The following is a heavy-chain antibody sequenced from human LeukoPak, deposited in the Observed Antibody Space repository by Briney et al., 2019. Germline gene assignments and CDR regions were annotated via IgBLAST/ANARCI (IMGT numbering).Heavy chain of an antibody. CDR1: GCTFTSYD. D-gene: IGHD2-15*01. V-gene: IGHV1-8*02. CDR3: ARGIIVDPMAFDY. Sequence: ASVKVPCKASGCTFTSYDINWVRQATGQGLEWMGWMNPNSGNTGYAQKFQGRVTMTTDTSTSTAYMELRSLRSDDTAVYYCARGIIVDPMAFDYWGQGTLVTVSS. J-gene: IGHJ4*02. CDR2: MNPNSGNT.